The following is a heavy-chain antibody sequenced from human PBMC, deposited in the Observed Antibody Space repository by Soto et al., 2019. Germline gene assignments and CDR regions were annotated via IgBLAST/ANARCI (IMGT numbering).Heavy chain of an antibody. CDR2: IYYSGST. CDR1: GGSISSYY. D-gene: IGHD2-15*01. Sequence: SETLSLTCTVSGGSISSYYWSWIRQPPGKGLEWIGYIYYSGSTNYNPSLKSRGTISVDTSKNQFSLKLSSVTAADTAVYYCARGGYAYYYYGMDVWGQGTTVTVSS. V-gene: IGHV4-59*01. J-gene: IGHJ6*02. CDR3: ARGGYAYYYYGMDV.